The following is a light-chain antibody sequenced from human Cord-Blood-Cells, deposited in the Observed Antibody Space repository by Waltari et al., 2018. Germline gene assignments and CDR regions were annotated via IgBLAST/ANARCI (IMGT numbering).Light chain of an antibody. CDR2: QDS. Sequence: SYELTQPPSVSVSPGQTASITCSGDKLGDKYACWYQQKPGQSPVLGICQDSKRPAGIPGRFAGSKSGNTATLTISGTQAMDEADYYCQAWEGVFGGGTKLTVL. V-gene: IGLV3-1*01. CDR3: QAWEGV. CDR1: KLGDKY. J-gene: IGLJ2*01.